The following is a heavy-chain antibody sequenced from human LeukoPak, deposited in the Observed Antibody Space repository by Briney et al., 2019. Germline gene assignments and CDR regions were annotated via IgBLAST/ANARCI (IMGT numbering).Heavy chain of an antibody. CDR1: GYSISSGYY. CDR2: IYHRGST. D-gene: IGHD5-24*01. J-gene: IGHJ4*02. Sequence: PSETLSLTCAVSGYSISSGYYWGWIRQPPGKGLEWIGSIYHRGSTYYNPSLKSRVTISVDTSKNQFSLKLSSVTAADTAVYYCARLGGDGYNRDFDYWGQGTLVTVSS. V-gene: IGHV4-38-2*01. CDR3: ARLGGDGYNRDFDY.